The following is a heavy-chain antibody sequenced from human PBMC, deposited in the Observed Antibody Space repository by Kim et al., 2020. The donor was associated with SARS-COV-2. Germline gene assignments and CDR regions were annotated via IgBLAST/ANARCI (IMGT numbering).Heavy chain of an antibody. J-gene: IGHJ6*02. CDR3: ARDSSPDEKYYYYGMDV. Sequence: GGSLRLPCAASGFTFSSYSMNWVRQAPGKGLEWVSYISSSSSTIYYADSVKGRFTISRDNAKNSLYLQMNSLRAEDTAVYYCARDSSPDEKYYYYGMDVWGQGTTVTVSS. CDR1: GFTFSSYS. D-gene: IGHD6-13*01. V-gene: IGHV3-48*04. CDR2: ISSSSSTI.